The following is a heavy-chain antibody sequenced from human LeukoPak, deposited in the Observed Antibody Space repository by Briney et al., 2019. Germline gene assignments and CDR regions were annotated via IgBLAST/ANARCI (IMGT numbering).Heavy chain of an antibody. Sequence: GGSLRLSCAASGFTFSSYAMSWVRQAPGEGLEWVSAISGSGGSTYYADSVKGRFTISRDNSKNTLYLQMNSLRAEDTAVYYCASPPGVVITSNPNWFDPWGQGTLVTVSS. CDR1: GFTFSSYA. V-gene: IGHV3-23*01. CDR3: ASPPGVVITSNPNWFDP. CDR2: ISGSGGST. D-gene: IGHD3-22*01. J-gene: IGHJ5*02.